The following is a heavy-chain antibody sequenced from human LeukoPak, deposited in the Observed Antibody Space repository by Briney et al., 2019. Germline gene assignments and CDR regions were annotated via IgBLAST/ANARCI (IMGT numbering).Heavy chain of an antibody. CDR1: GGSISSYY. V-gene: IGHV4-59*12. CDR3: ARGTRGYSYYYYGMDV. Sequence: SETLSLTCTVSGGSISSYYWSWIRQPPGKGLEWIGYIYYSGSTNYNPSLKSRVTISVDTSKNQFSLKLSSVTAADTAVYYCARGTRGYSYYYYGMDVWGQGTTVTVSS. J-gene: IGHJ6*02. D-gene: IGHD5-18*01. CDR2: IYYSGST.